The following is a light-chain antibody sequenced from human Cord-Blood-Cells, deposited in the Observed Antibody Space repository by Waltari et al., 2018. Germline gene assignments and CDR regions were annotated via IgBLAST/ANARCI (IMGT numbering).Light chain of an antibody. CDR3: SSYTSSSFVV. CDR2: EVS. CDR1: SSDVGSYNR. J-gene: IGLJ2*01. V-gene: IGLV2-18*02. Sequence: QSALTQPPSVSGSPGQSVTISCTGTSSDVGSYNRVSWYQQPPGTAPKLMIYEVSNRPSGVPLSFSGSKSGNTASLTISGLQAEDEADYYCSSYTSSSFVVFGGGTKLTVL.